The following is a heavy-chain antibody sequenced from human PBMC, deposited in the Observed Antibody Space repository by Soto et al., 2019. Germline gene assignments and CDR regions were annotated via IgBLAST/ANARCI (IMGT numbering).Heavy chain of an antibody. CDR2: IYYSGST. D-gene: IGHD3-3*01. J-gene: IGHJ6*03. CDR1: DGSISSGDYY. CDR3: ARGRYEDHYDFWSGYSFPRYYYYYYYMDV. V-gene: IGHV4-30-4*01. Sequence: SVPMSLTRPVADGSISSGDYYWSWISQPPGKGLEWIGYIYYSGSTYYNPSLKSRVTISVDTSKNQFSLKLSSVTAADTAVYYCARGRYEDHYDFWSGYSFPRYYYYYYYMDVWGKGTTVTVSS.